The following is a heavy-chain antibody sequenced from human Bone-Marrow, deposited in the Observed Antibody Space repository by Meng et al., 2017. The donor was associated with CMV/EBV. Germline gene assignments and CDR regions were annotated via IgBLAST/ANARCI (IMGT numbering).Heavy chain of an antibody. CDR2: VYYTGST. J-gene: IGHJ5*02. Sequence: ESLKISCAASGFTFSSYSMNWIRQPPGKGLEFIGNVYYTGSTNYNPSLKSRVTISVDTSKNQLSLKLTSMSAADTAVYYCARGRWCANGVCTEDHNYFGPWGQGTLVTVSS. CDR3: ARGRWCANGVCTEDHNYFGP. V-gene: IGHV4-59*01. D-gene: IGHD2-8*01. CDR1: GFTFSSYS.